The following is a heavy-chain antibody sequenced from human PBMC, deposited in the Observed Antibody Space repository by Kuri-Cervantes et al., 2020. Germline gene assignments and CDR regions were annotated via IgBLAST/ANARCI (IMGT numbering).Heavy chain of an antibody. D-gene: IGHD6-6*01. CDR3: ARDVRVSSDWFDI. CDR2: INPNTGGT. CDR1: GYTFTGYY. J-gene: IGHJ5*02. Sequence: ASVQVSCKASGYTFTGYYIHWLGQAPRLGLEWMGWINPNTGGTNYAQKFPHRVTVTRDTYISTAQMVLSRLRSDDAAVYYCARDVRVSSDWFDIWGQGTLVTVSS. V-gene: IGHV1-2*02.